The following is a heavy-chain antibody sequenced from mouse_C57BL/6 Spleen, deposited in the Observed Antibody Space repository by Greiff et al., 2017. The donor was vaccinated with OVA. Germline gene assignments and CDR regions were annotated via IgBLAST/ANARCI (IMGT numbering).Heavy chain of an antibody. Sequence: VQLQQSGAELARPGASVKLSCKASGYTFTSYGISWVKQRTGQGLEWIGEIYPRSGNTYYNEKFKGKATLTADKSSSTAYMELRSLTSEDSAVYFCASCYDYDDYYAMDYWGQGTSVTVSS. J-gene: IGHJ4*01. CDR2: IYPRSGNT. V-gene: IGHV1-81*01. CDR1: GYTFTSYG. D-gene: IGHD2-4*01. CDR3: ASCYDYDDYYAMDY.